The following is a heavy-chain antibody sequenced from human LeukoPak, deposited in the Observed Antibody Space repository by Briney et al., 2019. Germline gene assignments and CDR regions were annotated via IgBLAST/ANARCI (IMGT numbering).Heavy chain of an antibody. CDR1: GGSISSYY. CDR2: IYYSGST. CDR3: ARHPVEYYYYGMDV. V-gene: IGHV4-59*08. J-gene: IGHJ6*02. Sequence: SETLSLTCTVSGGSISSYYWSWIRQPPGKGLEWIGYIYYSGSTNYNSSLKSRVTISVDTSKNQFSLKLSSVTAADTAVYYCARHPVEYYYYGMDVWGQGTTVTVSS.